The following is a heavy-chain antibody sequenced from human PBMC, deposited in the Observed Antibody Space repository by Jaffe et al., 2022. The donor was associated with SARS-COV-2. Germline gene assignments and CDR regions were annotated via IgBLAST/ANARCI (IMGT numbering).Heavy chain of an antibody. V-gene: IGHV5-51*01. CDR2: ISLVDDDT. Sequence: ELQLVQSGAEVKKPGESLKISCRASGYNFTDYSIGWVRQMPGKGLEWIGVISLVDDDTRFSPSFQGQVTISADRSVSTAYLQWAGLRASDTATYYCVRHQNHDLVTGYYGPWYYFDYWGQGTLVTVSS. CDR3: VRHQNHDLVTGYYGPWYYFDY. CDR1: GYNFTDYS. D-gene: IGHD3-9*01. J-gene: IGHJ4*02.